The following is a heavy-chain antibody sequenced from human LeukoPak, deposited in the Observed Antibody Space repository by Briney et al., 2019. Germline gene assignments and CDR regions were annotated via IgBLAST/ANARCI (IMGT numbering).Heavy chain of an antibody. J-gene: IGHJ4*02. CDR1: GDAISSGNY. CDR3: ARMGSDY. CDR2: IHHSGYT. Sequence: RPSETLSLTCVVSGDAISSGNYWGWIRQPPEEGLEWIGNIHHSGYTNYNPSLKSRVTISVDTSKNQFSLKMKSVTAADTAVYYCARMGSDYWGQGTLVTVSS. V-gene: IGHV4-38-2*01. D-gene: IGHD3-16*01.